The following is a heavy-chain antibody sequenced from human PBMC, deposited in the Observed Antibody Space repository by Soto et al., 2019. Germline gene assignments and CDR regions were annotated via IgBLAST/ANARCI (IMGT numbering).Heavy chain of an antibody. D-gene: IGHD2-2*01. J-gene: IGHJ5*02. Sequence: SQTLSLTCTVSGGSIRSYYWSWIRQPPGKGLEWIGYIYYSGSTNYNPSLKSRVTISVDTSKNQFSLKLSSVTAADTAVYYCARHVVPAASNNWFDPWGQGTLVTVSS. CDR1: GGSIRSYY. CDR2: IYYSGST. CDR3: ARHVVPAASNNWFDP. V-gene: IGHV4-59*08.